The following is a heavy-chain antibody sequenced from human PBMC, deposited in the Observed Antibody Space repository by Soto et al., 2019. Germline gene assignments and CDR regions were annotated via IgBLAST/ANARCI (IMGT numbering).Heavy chain of an antibody. V-gene: IGHV4-39*01. CDR3: ARLGGYCSSTSCYGYYGMDV. CDR1: CFSISSCPYS. D-gene: IGHD2-2*01. CDR2: FHYREST. J-gene: IGHJ6*02. Sequence: SETLSLTCTFSCFSISSCPYSWGWIRKPPGEGLEWIGTFHYRESTYYNPSLESRITISVDTSKNQFSKKVNSVTVADTVVYYCARLGGYCSSTSCYGYYGMDVWGQGTTVT.